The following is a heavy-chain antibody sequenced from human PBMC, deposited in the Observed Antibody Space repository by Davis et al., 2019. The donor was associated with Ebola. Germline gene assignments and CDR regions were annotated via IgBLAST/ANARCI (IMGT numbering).Heavy chain of an antibody. V-gene: IGHV1-2*02. CDR3: ARESSWPYYYYSMDV. D-gene: IGHD6-13*01. J-gene: IGHJ6*02. CDR2: INPNSGGT. Sequence: ASVKVSCKASGYTFTGYYMHWVRQAPGQGLEWMGWINPNSGGTNYAQKFQGRVTMTRDTSISTAYMELSRLRSDDTAVYYCARESSWPYYYYSMDVWGQGTTVTVSS. CDR1: GYTFTGYY.